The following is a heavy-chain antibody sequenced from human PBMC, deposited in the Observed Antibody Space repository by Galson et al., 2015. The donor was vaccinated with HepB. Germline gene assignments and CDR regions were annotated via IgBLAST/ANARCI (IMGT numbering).Heavy chain of an antibody. J-gene: IGHJ4*02. Sequence: RLSCAASGLTFSPYTMTWVRQAPGKGLEWVSSIISSSSSIYYADSVKGRFTISRDNAKDSLYLQMNSLRAEDTAVYYCARERGGYYYDFWGQGTLVTVSS. CDR3: ARERGGYYYDF. D-gene: IGHD3-22*01. V-gene: IGHV3-21*01. CDR2: IISSSSSI. CDR1: GLTFSPYT.